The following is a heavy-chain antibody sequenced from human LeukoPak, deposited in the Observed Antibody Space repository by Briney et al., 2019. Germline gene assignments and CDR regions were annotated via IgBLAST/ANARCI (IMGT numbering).Heavy chain of an antibody. CDR1: GFTFSSYA. CDR3: AKDGGSESPLDY. J-gene: IGHJ4*02. D-gene: IGHD3-16*01. CDR2: ISYDGSNK. V-gene: IGHV3-30*04. Sequence: GRCLRLSCAASGFTFSSYAMHWVRQAPGKGLEWVAVISYDGSNKYYADSVKGRFTISRDNSKNTLYLQMNSLRAEDTAVYYCAKDGGSESPLDYWGQGTLVTVSS.